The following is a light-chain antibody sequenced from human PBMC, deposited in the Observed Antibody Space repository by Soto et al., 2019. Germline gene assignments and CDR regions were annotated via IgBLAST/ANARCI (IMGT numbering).Light chain of an antibody. CDR1: QSISSW. J-gene: IGKJ1*01. CDR3: QQYNSYWT. CDR2: KAS. Sequence: DIQMTQSPSTLSASVGDRVTITCLASQSISSWLAWYKQKPGKAPKLLIYKASSLESGVPSRFSGSGSGTEFTLTISSLQPDDFATDYCQQYNSYWTFGQGTKVDI. V-gene: IGKV1-5*03.